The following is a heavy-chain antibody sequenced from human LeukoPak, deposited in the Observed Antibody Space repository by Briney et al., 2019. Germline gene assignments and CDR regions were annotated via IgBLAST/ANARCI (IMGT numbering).Heavy chain of an antibody. CDR1: GGSISSYY. CDR2: IYYSGCT. CDR3: ARVWGPRSYDAFDI. J-gene: IGHJ3*02. Sequence: SETLSLTCTVSGGSISSYYWSWIRQPPGKGLEWIGYIYYSGCTNYNPSLKSRVTISVDTSKNQFSLKLSSVTAADTAVYYCARVWGPRSYDAFDIWGQGTMVTVSS. D-gene: IGHD1-26*01. V-gene: IGHV4-59*01.